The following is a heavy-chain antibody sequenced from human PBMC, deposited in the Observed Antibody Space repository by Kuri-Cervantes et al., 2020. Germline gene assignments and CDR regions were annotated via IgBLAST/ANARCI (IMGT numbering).Heavy chain of an antibody. D-gene: IGHD6-19*01. CDR3: ARQRGDSSVWYSSGD. V-gene: IGHV4-34*01. Sequence: SETLSLPCAVYGGSFSGYYWSWIRQPPGKGLEWIGSIYYSGSTYYNPSLKSRVTISVDTSKNQFSLKLSSVTTADTAVYYCARQRGDSSVWYSSGDWGQGTLVTVSS. J-gene: IGHJ4*02. CDR2: IYYSGST. CDR1: GGSFSGYY.